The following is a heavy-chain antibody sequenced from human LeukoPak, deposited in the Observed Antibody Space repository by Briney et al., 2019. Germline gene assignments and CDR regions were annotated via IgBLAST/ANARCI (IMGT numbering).Heavy chain of an antibody. D-gene: IGHD1-7*01. CDR2: FGTRSTSI. J-gene: IGHJ3*02. CDR3: ARSRRARTLRAFDI. CDR1: GFTFSGYS. Sequence: GGSLRLSCTASGFTFSGYSMNWIRQAPGKGLEWVSSFGTRSTSIYHAGSVKGRFAISRDNAKNSLYLQMNSLRAEDTAVYYCARSRRARTLRAFDIWGQGTMVTVSS. V-gene: IGHV3-21*04.